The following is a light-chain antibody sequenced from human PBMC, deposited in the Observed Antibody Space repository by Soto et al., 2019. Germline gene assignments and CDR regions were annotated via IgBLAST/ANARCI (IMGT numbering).Light chain of an antibody. Sequence: QSVLTQPASVSGSPRQSITISCTGTSSDVGSYNFVSWYQQLPGKAPKLMIYEVSNRPSGVSNRFSGSKSGNTASLTISGLQAEDEADYYCSSYTTSSNYVFGSGTKVTVL. CDR1: SSDVGSYNF. V-gene: IGLV2-14*01. J-gene: IGLJ1*01. CDR2: EVS. CDR3: SSYTTSSNYV.